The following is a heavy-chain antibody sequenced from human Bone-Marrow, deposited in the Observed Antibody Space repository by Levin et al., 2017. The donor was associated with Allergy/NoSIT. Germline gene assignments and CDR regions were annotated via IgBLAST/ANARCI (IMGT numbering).Heavy chain of an antibody. J-gene: IGHJ6*02. CDR2: IKSKTDGGTT. V-gene: IGHV3-15*07. CDR3: TATTDFYSYYYGVDV. Sequence: KPGGSLRLSCTASGFSFLNAWMSWVRQAPGKGLEWVGRIKSKTDGGTTDYAAPVKGRFTISRDDSKNTLYLQMNSLKTEDTAVYYCTATTDFYSYYYGVDVWGQGTTVTVSS. D-gene: IGHD1-1*01. CDR1: GFSFLNAW.